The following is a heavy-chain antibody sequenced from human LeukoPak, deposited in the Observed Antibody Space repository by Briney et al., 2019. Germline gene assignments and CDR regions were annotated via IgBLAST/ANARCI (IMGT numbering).Heavy chain of an antibody. CDR3: AKDRAVLLWFGELTEEHAFDI. CDR1: GFTFSSYG. Sequence: GGSLRLSCAASGFTFSSYGMHWVRQAPGKGLEWVAVISYDGSNKYYADSVKGRFTISRESSKKPLSLQMNRLRAEDTAVYYCAKDRAVLLWFGELTEEHAFDIWGQGTMVTVSS. CDR2: ISYDGSNK. D-gene: IGHD3-10*01. V-gene: IGHV3-30*18. J-gene: IGHJ3*02.